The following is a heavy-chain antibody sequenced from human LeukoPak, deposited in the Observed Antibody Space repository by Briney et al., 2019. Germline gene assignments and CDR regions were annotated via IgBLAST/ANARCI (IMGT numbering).Heavy chain of an antibody. CDR2: ISGSGGST. CDR3: ARDNSGSCYPDY. D-gene: IGHD1-26*01. Sequence: GGSLRLSCAASGFTFSIYAMSWVRQAPGKGLEWVSAISGSGGSTFYADSVKGRFTISRDNSKNTLYLQMNSLRADDTAVYYCARDNSGSCYPDYWGQGTLVTVSS. V-gene: IGHV3-23*01. J-gene: IGHJ4*02. CDR1: GFTFSIYA.